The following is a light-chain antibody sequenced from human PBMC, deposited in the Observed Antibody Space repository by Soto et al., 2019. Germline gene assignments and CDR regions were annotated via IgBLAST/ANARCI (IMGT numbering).Light chain of an antibody. Sequence: QSALAQPASVSGSPGQSITISCTGTSSDVGAYDFVSWYQQHPGEVPKLIIYEVRNRPSGVSNRFSGSKSGNTASLTISGLQAEDEADYYCSSYTSDSPWVFGGGTKVTVL. CDR1: SSDVGAYDF. V-gene: IGLV2-14*01. CDR2: EVR. J-gene: IGLJ3*02. CDR3: SSYTSDSPWV.